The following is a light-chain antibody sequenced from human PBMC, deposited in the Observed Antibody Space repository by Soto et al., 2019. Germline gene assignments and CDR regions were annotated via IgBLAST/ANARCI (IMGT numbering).Light chain of an antibody. CDR1: QDINNY. V-gene: IGKV1-33*01. J-gene: IGKJ4*01. Sequence: DIQMTQSPSSLSASVGDRVTISCQASQDINNYLNSYQQKPGKAPKLLIYDASKLETGVPSRFSGSGSGTDFTFTISSLQPEDIATYYCQQYVDLPPTFGGGTKVEIK. CDR3: QQYVDLPPT. CDR2: DAS.